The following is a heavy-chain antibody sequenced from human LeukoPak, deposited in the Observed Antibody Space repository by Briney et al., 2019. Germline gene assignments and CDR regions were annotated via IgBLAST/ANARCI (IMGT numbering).Heavy chain of an antibody. CDR1: GGSISSGGYY. Sequence: SETLSLTCTVSGGSISSGGYYWSWIRQHPGKGLEWIGYIYCSGSTYYNPSLKSRVTISVDTSKNQFSLKLSSVTAADTAVYYCARGGGFWSGYFDYWGQGTLVTVSS. J-gene: IGHJ4*02. CDR3: ARGGGFWSGYFDY. V-gene: IGHV4-31*03. CDR2: IYCSGST. D-gene: IGHD3-3*01.